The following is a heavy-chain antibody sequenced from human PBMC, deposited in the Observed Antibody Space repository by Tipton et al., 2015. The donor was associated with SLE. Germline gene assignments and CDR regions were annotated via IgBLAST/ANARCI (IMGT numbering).Heavy chain of an antibody. CDR2: ISGSGVSV. Sequence: SLRLSCVASKFSFSDYYLSWIRQSPGKGLEWVSYISGSGVSVSYADSVKGRFTISRDNAKKSLYLQMNTLRPEDTGFYYCARDLRFYGSGSRYYFDHWGQGTSVTVSP. J-gene: IGHJ4*02. CDR3: ARDLRFYGSGSRYYFDH. V-gene: IGHV3-11*04. CDR1: KFSFSDYY. D-gene: IGHD3-10*01.